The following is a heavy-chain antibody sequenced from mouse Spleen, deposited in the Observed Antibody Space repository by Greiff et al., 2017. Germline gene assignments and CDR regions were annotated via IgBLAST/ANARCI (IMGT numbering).Heavy chain of an antibody. CDR3: ARDGNYLAWFAY. Sequence: VHVKQSGAELVKPGASVKLSCTASGFNIKDTYMHWVKQRPEQGLEWIGRIDPANGNTKYDPKFQGKATITADTSSNTAYLQLSSLTSEDTAVYYCARDGNYLAWFAYWGQGTLVTVSA. V-gene: IGHV14-3*02. CDR1: GFNIKDTY. D-gene: IGHD2-1*01. J-gene: IGHJ3*01. CDR2: IDPANGNT.